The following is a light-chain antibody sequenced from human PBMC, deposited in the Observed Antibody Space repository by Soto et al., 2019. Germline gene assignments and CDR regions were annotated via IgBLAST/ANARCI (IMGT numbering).Light chain of an antibody. CDR2: LAS. V-gene: IGKV2-28*01. Sequence: DIVMPQSPVSLPVTPGEPASISCRSRQSLLHTNGYNPLHWYLQKPGQSPQLLIYLASHRASGVPDRGSGSGSGTYFTLKTSSVEADEVEVDYCLQALQGYYFGQGSKL. J-gene: IGKJ2*01. CDR1: QSLLHTNGYNP. CDR3: LQALQGYY.